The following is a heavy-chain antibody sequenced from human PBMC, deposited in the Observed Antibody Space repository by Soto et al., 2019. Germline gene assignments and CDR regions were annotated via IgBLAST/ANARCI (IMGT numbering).Heavy chain of an antibody. V-gene: IGHV3-23*01. CDR1: TFTFSNDA. D-gene: IGHD6-13*01. Sequence: EVQLLESGGGLVQPGGSLRLSCAASTFTFSNDAMSWVRQAPGKGLEWLSSISGRGGSTYYADSVQGRFTIARDNSKNTLYLQMDSLRAEDTAVYFCAKRGDSTSWYWFDPWGQGTQVTVSS. J-gene: IGHJ5*02. CDR2: ISGRGGST. CDR3: AKRGDSTSWYWFDP.